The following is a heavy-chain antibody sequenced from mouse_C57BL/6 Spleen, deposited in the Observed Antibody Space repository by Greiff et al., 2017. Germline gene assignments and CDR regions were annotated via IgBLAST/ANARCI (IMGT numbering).Heavy chain of an antibody. CDR3: ARQVDYFGD. V-gene: IGHV5-6*01. D-gene: IGHD1-1*02. J-gene: IGHJ2*01. Sequence: EVQLVESGGDLVKPGGSLKLSCAASGFTFSSYGMSWVRQTPDKRLEWVATISSGGSYTYYPDSVKGRFTISRDNAKNTLYLQMSSLKSEDTAMYYCARQVDYFGDRGQGTTLTVSS. CDR1: GFTFSSYG. CDR2: ISSGGSYT.